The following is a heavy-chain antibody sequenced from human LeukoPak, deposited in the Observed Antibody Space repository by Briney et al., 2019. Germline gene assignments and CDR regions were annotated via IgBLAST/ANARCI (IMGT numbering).Heavy chain of an antibody. CDR2: ISYDGSNE. CDR1: GFTFSSYG. D-gene: IGHD4-17*01. J-gene: IGHJ4*02. Sequence: GGSLRLSCAASGFTFSSYGMHWVRQAPGKGLEWVAVISYDGSNEFYADSVKGRFTISRDNSKNTLYLQMNSLRAEDTAIYYCAKDGSPYGDYVYFDYWGQGTLVTVSS. CDR3: AKDGSPYGDYVYFDY. V-gene: IGHV3-30*18.